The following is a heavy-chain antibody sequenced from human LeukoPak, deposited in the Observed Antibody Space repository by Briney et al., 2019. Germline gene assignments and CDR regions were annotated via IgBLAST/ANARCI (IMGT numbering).Heavy chain of an antibody. CDR3: ASLARDH. J-gene: IGHJ4*02. D-gene: IGHD3-3*02. V-gene: IGHV3-53*01. CDR2: IHNDGST. CDR1: GFIVSNTY. Sequence: GGSLRLSCAASGFIVSNTYMTWVRQAPGKGLEWVSVIHNDGSTYYADSVKGRFTVSRDNSKNMVFRRMNSLRVEDTAVYFWASLARDHWGQGTLVSVSS.